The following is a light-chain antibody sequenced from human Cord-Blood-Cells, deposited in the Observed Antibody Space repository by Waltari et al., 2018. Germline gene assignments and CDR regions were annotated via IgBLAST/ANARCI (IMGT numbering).Light chain of an antibody. CDR1: SSDVGSYTL. CDR2: EGS. J-gene: IGLJ2*01. CDR3: CSYAGSSIVV. V-gene: IGLV2-23*01. Sequence: QSALTQPASVSGSPGQSITISCPGTSSDVGSYTLVSWYQQHPGKAPKRMIYEGSKRPSGVANRFSGSKAGNTASLTIAGLQAEDEADYYCCSYAGSSIVVFGGGTKLTVL.